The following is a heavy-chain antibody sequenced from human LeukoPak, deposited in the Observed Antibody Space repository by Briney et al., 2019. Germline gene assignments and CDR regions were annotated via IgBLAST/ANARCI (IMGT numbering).Heavy chain of an antibody. D-gene: IGHD3-3*01. V-gene: IGHV3-21*01. CDR1: GFTFSSYS. Sequence: GGSLRLSCAASGFTFSSYSMNWVRQAPGKGLEWVSSISSSSSYIYYADSVKGRFTISRDNAKNSLYLQMNSLRADDTAVYYCARETHVQYDFWSGYYVPLRGPYYFDYWGQGTLVTVSS. CDR2: ISSSSSYI. CDR3: ARETHVQYDFWSGYYVPLRGPYYFDY. J-gene: IGHJ4*02.